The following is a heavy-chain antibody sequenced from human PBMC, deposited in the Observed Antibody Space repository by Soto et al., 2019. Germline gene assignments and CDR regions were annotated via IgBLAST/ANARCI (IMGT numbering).Heavy chain of an antibody. CDR3: AREGSEYYGSGSPGWDAFDI. CDR2: IYYSGST. Sequence: ETLSLTCTVSGGSISSYYWSWIRQPPGKGLEWIGYIYYSGSTNYNPSLKSRVTISVDTSKNQFSLKLSSVTAADTAVYYCAREGSEYYGSGSPGWDAFDIWGQGTVVTVSS. V-gene: IGHV4-59*01. J-gene: IGHJ3*02. D-gene: IGHD3-10*01. CDR1: GGSISSYY.